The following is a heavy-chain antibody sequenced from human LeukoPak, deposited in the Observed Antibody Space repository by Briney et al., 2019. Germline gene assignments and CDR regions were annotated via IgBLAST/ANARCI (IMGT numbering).Heavy chain of an antibody. J-gene: IGHJ6*03. Sequence: PSETLSLTCTVSGGSITPYYWTWIRQPAGKGLEWIGRINDSGTTNYKPSLRSRVTMSVDTSKNQISLKLSSVTAADTAVYYCARDGMGSYYGNSYYMDVWGNGTTVTVSS. CDR1: GGSITPYY. V-gene: IGHV4-4*07. D-gene: IGHD3-10*01. CDR2: INDSGTT. CDR3: ARDGMGSYYGNSYYMDV.